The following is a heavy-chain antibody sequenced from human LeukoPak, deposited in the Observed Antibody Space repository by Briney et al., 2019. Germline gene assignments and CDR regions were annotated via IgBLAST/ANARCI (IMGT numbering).Heavy chain of an antibody. D-gene: IGHD4/OR15-4a*01. CDR1: GYTVSNNY. J-gene: IGHJ6*03. CDR2: IYSGGST. Sequence: GGSLRLSCAVSGYTVSNNYMSWVRQAPGKGLEWVSLIYSGGSTYSADSVKGRFTISRDNTKNTVYLQMNSLRAEDTAVYYCARDANDYYYYMDVWGKGTTVTVSS. CDR3: ARDANDYYYYMDV. V-gene: IGHV3-53*01.